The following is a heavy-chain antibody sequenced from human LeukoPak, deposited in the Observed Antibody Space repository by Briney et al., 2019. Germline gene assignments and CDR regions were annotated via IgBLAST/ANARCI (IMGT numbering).Heavy chain of an antibody. CDR3: ARDPGTIDVLNFHFGV. CDR2: LSSDGVNK. CDR1: GFTFSSYV. J-gene: IGHJ4*02. Sequence: GGSLRLSCAASGFTFSSYVMHWVRQTPGKGLEWVAILSSDGVNKRYADFVQGRFTVSRDNFKNTLYLQMDSLTAEDTAFYCARDPGTIDVLNFHFGVWGQGTLVTVSS. D-gene: IGHD2/OR15-2a*01. V-gene: IGHV3-30-3*01.